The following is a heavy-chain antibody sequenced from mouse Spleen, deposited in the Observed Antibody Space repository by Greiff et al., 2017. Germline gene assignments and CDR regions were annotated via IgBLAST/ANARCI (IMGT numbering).Heavy chain of an antibody. CDR1: GYTFTIYW. J-gene: IGHJ1*01. CDR2: INPSNGGT. Sequence: QVQLQQPGTELVKPGASVKLSCKASGYTFTIYWMHWVKQRPGQGHEWIGNINPSNGGTNYNEKFKSKATLTVDKSSSTAYMQLSSLTSEDSAVYYCARSLLRYWYFDVWGAGTTVTVSS. D-gene: IGHD1-1*01. CDR3: ARSLLRYWYFDV. V-gene: IGHV1-53*01.